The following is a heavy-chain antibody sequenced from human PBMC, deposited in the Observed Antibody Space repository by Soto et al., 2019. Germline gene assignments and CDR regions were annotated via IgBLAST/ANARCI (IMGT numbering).Heavy chain of an antibody. V-gene: IGHV4-28*03. J-gene: IGHJ4*02. CDR3: ATEDNGKYYFDF. CDR2: IHYSGIT. D-gene: IGHD1-26*01. CDR1: GYSISSDNW. Sequence: SETLSLTCGVSGYSISSDNWWVVIRQPPGKGLEWIGYIHYSGITYSNPSLKSRLTMSVDTSKNQFSLKLSSVTAVDTAVYYCATEDNGKYYFDFWGQGTLVTVSS.